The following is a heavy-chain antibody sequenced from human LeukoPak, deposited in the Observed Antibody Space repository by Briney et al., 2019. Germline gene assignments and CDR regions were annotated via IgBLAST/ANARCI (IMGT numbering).Heavy chain of an antibody. V-gene: IGHV4-59*08. D-gene: IGHD6-13*01. CDR2: IYYSGST. J-gene: IGHJ6*02. CDR1: GGSISSYY. CDR3: ARLSNSSWYYYYYYYGMDV. Sequence: SETLSLTCTVSGGSISSYYWSWIRQPPGKGLECIGYIYYSGSTNYNPSLKSRVTISVDTSKNQFSLKLSSVTAADTAVYYCARLSNSSWYYYYYYYGMDVWAQGTTVTVSS.